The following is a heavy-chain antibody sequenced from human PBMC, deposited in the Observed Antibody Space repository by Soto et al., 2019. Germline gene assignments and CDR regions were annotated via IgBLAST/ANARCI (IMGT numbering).Heavy chain of an antibody. V-gene: IGHV3-30*18. D-gene: IGHD2-2*01. CDR1: GVSFSNYG. CDR3: ANNLVPAAQVYDMDV. J-gene: IGHJ6*02. Sequence: PXGSLRLSCAASGVSFSNYGMHWVRQAPGKGLEWVAVISYDGSNKYYADSVKGRFTISRDNSKNTLYLQMNSLRAEDTAVYYCANNLVPAAQVYDMDVWGQGTTVTVSS. CDR2: ISYDGSNK.